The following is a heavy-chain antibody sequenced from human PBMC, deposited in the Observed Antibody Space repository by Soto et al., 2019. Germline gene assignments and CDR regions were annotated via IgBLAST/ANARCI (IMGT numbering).Heavy chain of an antibody. V-gene: IGHV4-31*03. D-gene: IGHD3-3*01. CDR2: IYYSGST. CDR3: ARLRFLEWLYPSYFDY. CDR1: GGSISSGGYY. J-gene: IGHJ4*02. Sequence: QVQLQESGPGLVKPSQTLSLTCTVSGGSISSGGYYWSWIRQHPGKGLEWIGYIYYSGSTYYNPSLKSRVTISVYTSKNQFSLKLSSVTAADTAVYYCARLRFLEWLYPSYFDYWGQGTLVTVSS.